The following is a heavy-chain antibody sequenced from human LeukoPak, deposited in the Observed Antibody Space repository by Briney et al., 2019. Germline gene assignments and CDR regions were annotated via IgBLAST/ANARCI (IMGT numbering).Heavy chain of an antibody. CDR3: ARERPPGDSSNWFLEGYFDI. Sequence: ASVKVSCKASGGTFSSYAISWVRQAPGQGLEWMGRIIPIFGTANYAQKFQGRVTITTDDSTSTAYMELSTLRSDDTAVYYCARERPPGDSSNWFLEGYFDIWGQGTLVTVSS. CDR2: IIPIFGTA. J-gene: IGHJ4*02. CDR1: GGTFSSYA. D-gene: IGHD6-13*01. V-gene: IGHV1-69*05.